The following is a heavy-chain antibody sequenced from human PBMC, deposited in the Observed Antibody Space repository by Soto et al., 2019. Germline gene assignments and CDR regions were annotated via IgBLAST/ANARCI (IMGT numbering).Heavy chain of an antibody. V-gene: IGHV1-2*04. CDR2: INPNSGGT. CDR3: ARTSSSWYYYYGMDV. J-gene: IGHJ6*02. D-gene: IGHD6-13*01. CDR1: GYTFTGYY. Sequence: ASVKVSCKASGYTFTGYYMHWVRQAPGQGLEWMGWINPNSGGTNYAQKFQGWVTMTRDMSISTAYMELSRLRSDDTAVYYCARTSSSWYYYYGMDVWGQGTTVTVSS.